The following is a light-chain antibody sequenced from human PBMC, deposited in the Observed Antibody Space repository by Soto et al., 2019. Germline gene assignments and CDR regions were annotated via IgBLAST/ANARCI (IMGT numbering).Light chain of an antibody. J-gene: IGKJ3*01. CDR2: KVS. Sequence: DVVMTQSPLSLPVTLGQPASISCRSSQSLVYSDGNTSLNWFQQRPGQSPRRLIYKVSNRDSGVPDKFSGSGSGTDFTLKISRVEAGDVGVYYCRQGTHCPFTFVPGTKVD. CDR3: RQGTHCPFT. CDR1: QSLVYSDGNTS. V-gene: IGKV2-30*01.